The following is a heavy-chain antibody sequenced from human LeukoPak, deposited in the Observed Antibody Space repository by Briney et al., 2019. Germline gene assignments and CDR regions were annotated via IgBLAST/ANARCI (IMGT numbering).Heavy chain of an antibody. Sequence: ASVKVSCKASGYTFTGYYMHWLRQAPGQGLEWMGWINPNSGGTNYAQKFQGRVTMTRDTSISTAYMELSRLRSDDTAVYYCARDLNILGVVSYYFDYWGQGTLVTASS. CDR1: GYTFTGYY. J-gene: IGHJ4*02. CDR3: ARDLNILGVVSYYFDY. D-gene: IGHD3-3*02. V-gene: IGHV1-2*02. CDR2: INPNSGGT.